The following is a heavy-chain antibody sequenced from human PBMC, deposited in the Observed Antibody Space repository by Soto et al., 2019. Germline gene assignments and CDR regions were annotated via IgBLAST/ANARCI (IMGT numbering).Heavy chain of an antibody. CDR1: GFTFSSYA. D-gene: IGHD3-10*01. V-gene: IGHV3-23*01. CDR3: AKEHIEFLWFGELPVNWFDP. J-gene: IGHJ5*02. Sequence: PGGSLRLSCAASGFTFSSYAMSWVRQAPGKGLEWVSAISGSGGSTYYADSVKGRFTISRDNSKNTLYLQMNSLRAEDTAVYYCAKEHIEFLWFGELPVNWFDPWGQGTLVTVSS. CDR2: ISGSGGST.